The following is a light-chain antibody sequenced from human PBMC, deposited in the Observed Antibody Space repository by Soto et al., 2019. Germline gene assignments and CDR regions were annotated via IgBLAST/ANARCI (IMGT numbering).Light chain of an antibody. Sequence: DIQMTQSPSSLSASVGDRVTIACRASESIRSYLNWYQQKPGKAPKLLIYGASTLQSGVPSRFSGSGSGTDFTLTISSLQPEDFATYYCQQSFSTTRFTFGPGTRVDI. CDR1: ESIRSY. CDR2: GAS. CDR3: QQSFSTTRFT. V-gene: IGKV1-39*01. J-gene: IGKJ3*01.